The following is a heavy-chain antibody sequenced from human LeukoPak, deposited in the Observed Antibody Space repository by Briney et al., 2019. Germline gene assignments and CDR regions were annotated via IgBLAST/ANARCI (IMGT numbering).Heavy chain of an antibody. CDR2: INPNSGGT. Sequence: ASVKVSCKASGYTFTGYYMHWVRQAPGQGLEWMGRINPNSGGTNYAQKFQGRVTMTRDASISTAYMELSRLRSDDTAVYYCASEYYYGSGSYYIDYWGQGTLVTVPS. D-gene: IGHD3-10*01. CDR1: GYTFTGYY. J-gene: IGHJ4*02. V-gene: IGHV1-2*06. CDR3: ASEYYYGSGSYYIDY.